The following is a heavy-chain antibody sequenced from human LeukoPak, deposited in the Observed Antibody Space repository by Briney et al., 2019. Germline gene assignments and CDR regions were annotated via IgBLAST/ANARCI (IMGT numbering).Heavy chain of an antibody. J-gene: IGHJ4*02. CDR1: GFTFSSYA. CDR3: ARVQSWYGASFVY. D-gene: IGHD3-10*01. CDR2: ISYDGSNK. Sequence: GGSLRLSCAASGFTFSSYAMHWVRQAPGKGLEWVAVISYDGSNKYYADSVKGRFTISRDNSKNTLYLQMNSLRAEDTAVYYCARVQSWYGASFVYLGQGTLVAVSS. V-gene: IGHV3-30*04.